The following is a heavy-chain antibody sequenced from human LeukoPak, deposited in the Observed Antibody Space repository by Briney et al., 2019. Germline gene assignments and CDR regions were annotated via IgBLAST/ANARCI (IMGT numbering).Heavy chain of an antibody. V-gene: IGHV4-39*07. CDR2: IYYSGST. J-gene: IGHJ5*02. Sequence: SETLSLTCTVSGGSISSSSYYWGWIRQPPGKGLEWIGSIYYSGSTYYNPSLKSRVTISVDTSKNQFSLKLSSVTAADTAVYYCARDLLGTWGQGTLVTVSS. CDR3: ARDLLGT. D-gene: IGHD3-16*01. CDR1: GGSISSSSYY.